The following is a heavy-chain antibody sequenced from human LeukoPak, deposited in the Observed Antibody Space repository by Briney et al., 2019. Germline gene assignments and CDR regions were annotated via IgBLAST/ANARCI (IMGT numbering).Heavy chain of an antibody. CDR3: ARGKVYYYYDY. Sequence: GGSLRLSCAVSGFNVRSNYMTWVRQAPGKGLEWVSVLHSGGDTYYADSVRGRFTISRDNSENMLFLQMNGLRADDSAIYYCARGKVYYYYDYWGQGTLVTVSP. CDR2: LHSGGDT. V-gene: IGHV3-53*01. D-gene: IGHD5/OR15-5a*01. J-gene: IGHJ4*02. CDR1: GFNVRSNY.